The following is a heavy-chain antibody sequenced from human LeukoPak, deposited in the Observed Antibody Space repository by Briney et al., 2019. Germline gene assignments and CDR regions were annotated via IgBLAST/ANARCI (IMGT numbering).Heavy chain of an antibody. CDR3: ARSIGVTGGYVDV. CDR1: GFTISDYN. V-gene: IGHV3-11*01. D-gene: IGHD2-21*02. Sequence: AGGTLRLSCAVSGFTISDYNMNWVGQAPGKGLEGVSYITDSGNTIPYADPGKGRFTISRDNATHSMYLHMISSRAEAATVCYLARSIGVTGGYVDVWGKGTTVTVSS. CDR2: ITDSGNTI. J-gene: IGHJ6*04.